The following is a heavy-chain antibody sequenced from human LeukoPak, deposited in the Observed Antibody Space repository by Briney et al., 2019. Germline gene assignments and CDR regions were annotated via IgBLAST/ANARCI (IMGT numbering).Heavy chain of an antibody. J-gene: IGHJ3*02. CDR2: INTYNGNP. CDR3: VSMGSYGFDI. V-gene: IGHV7-4-1*02. CDR1: GYTFSSYA. D-gene: IGHD3-16*01. Sequence: ASVKVSCKASGYTFSSYAMNWVRQAPGQGLEFMGWINTYNGNPTYAQAFTGRFVFSVDTSVSTAYLQISSLKTEDTAVYYCVSMGSYGFDIWGQGTMIIVSS.